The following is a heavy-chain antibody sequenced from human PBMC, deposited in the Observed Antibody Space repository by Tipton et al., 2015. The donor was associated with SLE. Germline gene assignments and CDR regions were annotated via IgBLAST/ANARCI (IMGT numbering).Heavy chain of an antibody. CDR1: GGSISSYY. CDR2: IYYSGST. J-gene: IGHJ3*02. V-gene: IGHV4-59*01. CDR3: ARAPMSDVWVVTPGAFDI. Sequence: TLSLTCTVSGGSISSYYWSWIRQPPGKGPEWIGYIYYSGSTNYNPSLKSRVTISVDTSKNQFSLKLSSVTAADTVVYYCARAPMSDVWVVTPGAFDIWGQGTMVTVSS. D-gene: IGHD4-23*01.